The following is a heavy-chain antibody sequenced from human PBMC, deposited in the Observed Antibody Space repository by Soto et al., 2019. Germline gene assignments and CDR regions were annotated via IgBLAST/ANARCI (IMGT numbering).Heavy chain of an antibody. V-gene: IGHV1-18*01. CDR2: ISDYNGNT. CDR3: AREGYYSGSGTYSPPRYYGMDV. D-gene: IGHD3-10*01. Sequence: QVQLVQSGAEVRKPGASVKVSCKASGYTFSNYGLSWVRQAPGQGLEWMGWISDYNGNTYYAQKFQGRLIMTTDTSTRKDYVELRSLTSDDTAVYFCAREGYYSGSGTYSPPRYYGMDVWGQGTTVTVSS. J-gene: IGHJ6*02. CDR1: GYTFSNYG.